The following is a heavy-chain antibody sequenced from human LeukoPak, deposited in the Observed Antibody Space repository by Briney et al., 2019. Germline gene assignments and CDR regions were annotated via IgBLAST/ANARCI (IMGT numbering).Heavy chain of an antibody. V-gene: IGHV3-23*01. J-gene: IGHJ4*02. CDR2: MSGDATST. CDR3: AKRTSGSSWYSSDY. D-gene: IGHD6-13*01. CDR1: GFTFSSFA. Sequence: GGSLRLSCAASGFTFSSFAMNWVRQAPGKRLDWVSTMSGDATSTYYADSVKGRFTISRDHSKNTLYLQMNSLRAEDTAVYYCAKRTSGSSWYSSDYWGQGTLVTVSS.